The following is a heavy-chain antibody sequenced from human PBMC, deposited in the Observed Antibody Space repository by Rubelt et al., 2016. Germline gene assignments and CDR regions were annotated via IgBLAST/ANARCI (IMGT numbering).Heavy chain of an antibody. CDR3: ARGELIVVAHDAFDI. CDR2: IHPSGSP. D-gene: IGHD3-22*01. Sequence: QVQLQQWGAGLLKPSETLSLTCAVYGGSFSGYYCTWIRQPPGKGLEWIGEIHPSGSPNYTPSLKSRVTISADTSKNQFSLNLNSVTAADTAVYYCARGELIVVAHDAFDIWGQGTMVTVSS. V-gene: IGHV4-34*01. J-gene: IGHJ3*02. CDR1: GGSFSGYY.